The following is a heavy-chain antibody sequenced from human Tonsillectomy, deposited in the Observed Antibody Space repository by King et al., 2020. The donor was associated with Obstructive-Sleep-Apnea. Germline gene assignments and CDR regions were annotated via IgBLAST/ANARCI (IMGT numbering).Heavy chain of an antibody. V-gene: IGHV3-21*01. CDR1: GFTFSSYS. D-gene: IGHD6-19*01. J-gene: IGHJ6*02. Sequence: VQLVESGGGLVKPGGSLRLSCAASGFTFSSYSMNWVRQPPGKGLEWVSCISSSSSYIYYADSVKGRFTISRDNAKNSLYLQMNSLRADDTAVYYCARARGGQWLDGGSPLYGMDVWGQGTTVTVSS. CDR2: ISSSSSYI. CDR3: ARARGGQWLDGGSPLYGMDV.